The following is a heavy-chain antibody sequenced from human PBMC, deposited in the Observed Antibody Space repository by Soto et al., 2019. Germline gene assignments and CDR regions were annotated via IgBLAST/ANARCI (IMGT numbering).Heavy chain of an antibody. CDR3: ARGREYYDRGSFDI. D-gene: IGHD3-22*01. J-gene: IGHJ3*02. V-gene: IGHV4-34*01. Sequence: SETLSLTCAVYGASFNNYYWSWIRQPPGKGLEWIGEINHRGSTSYNPSLESRVTISVDTSKNQSSLKLRSVTAADTGVYYCARGREYYDRGSFDIWGQGTTVTVSS. CDR2: INHRGST. CDR1: GASFNNYY.